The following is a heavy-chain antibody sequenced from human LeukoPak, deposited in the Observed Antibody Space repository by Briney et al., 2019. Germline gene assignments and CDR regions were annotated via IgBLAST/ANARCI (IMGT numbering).Heavy chain of an antibody. J-gene: IGHJ4*02. CDR1: GFTFSSYG. CDR3: ARDLCSGGSCSDY. CDR2: ISSSSTYI. V-gene: IGHV3-21*01. D-gene: IGHD2-15*01. Sequence: KTGGSLRLSCAASGFTFSSYGMNWVRQAPGKGLEWVSSISSSSTYIYYADSVKGRFTISRDNAQNSLYLQMDSLRAEDTAIYYCARDLCSGGSCSDYWGQGTLVTVSS.